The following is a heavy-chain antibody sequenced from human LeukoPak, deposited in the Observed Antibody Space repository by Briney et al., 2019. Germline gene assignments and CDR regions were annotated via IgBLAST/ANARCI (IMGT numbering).Heavy chain of an antibody. CDR3: ARHKAEVGLDQ. Sequence: PSETLSLTCTVSGGSISSSSYHWSWIRQPPGKGLEWIGYISYSGTPHYNPSLKSRVTIAVDTSKNQFSLKLSSVTAADTAVYYCARHKAEVGLDQWGQGTLVTVSS. CDR2: ISYSGTP. V-gene: IGHV4-61*05. J-gene: IGHJ4*02. D-gene: IGHD1-26*01. CDR1: GGSISSSSYH.